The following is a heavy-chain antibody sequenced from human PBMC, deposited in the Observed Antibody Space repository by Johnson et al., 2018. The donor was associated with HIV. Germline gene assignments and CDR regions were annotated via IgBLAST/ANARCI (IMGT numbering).Heavy chain of an antibody. V-gene: IGHV3-30-3*01. CDR3: ARYLSWSGSWESDAFDI. J-gene: IGHJ3*02. Sequence: QVQLVESGGGVVQPGRSLRLSCAASGFTFSSYAMYWVRQAPGKGLEWVAVISYDGSNKYYADSVKGRFTISRDNAKNSLYLQMNSLRAEDTAVYYCARYLSWSGSWESDAFDIWGQGTMVTVSS. CDR1: GFTFSSYA. D-gene: IGHD6-13*01. CDR2: ISYDGSNK.